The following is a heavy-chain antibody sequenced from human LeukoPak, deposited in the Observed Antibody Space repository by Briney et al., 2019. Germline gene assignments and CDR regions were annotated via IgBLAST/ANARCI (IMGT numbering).Heavy chain of an antibody. Sequence: ASETLSLTCTVSGGSISSSSYYWGWIRQPPGKGVGWIGSIYYSGSTYYIPSLKSRVTISVDTSKNQFSLKLSSVTAADTAVYYCARGRAITMVRGAFDYWGQGTLVTVSS. CDR1: GGSISSSSYY. V-gene: IGHV4-39*07. D-gene: IGHD3-10*01. CDR2: IYYSGST. J-gene: IGHJ4*02. CDR3: ARGRAITMVRGAFDY.